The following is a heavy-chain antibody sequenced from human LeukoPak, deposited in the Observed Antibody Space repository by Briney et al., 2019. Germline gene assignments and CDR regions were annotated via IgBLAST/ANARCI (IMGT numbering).Heavy chain of an antibody. CDR1: VFTFSSYA. CDR3: AKEDYGGNSKAFDI. V-gene: IGHV3-23*01. CDR2: VTNSGSRT. Sequence: GGSLRLSCAASVFTFSSYAMAWIRQAPGKGLEWVSTVTNSGSRTYYAYSVKGRFTISRDNYKNMLFLQMNSLRAEDTAVYYCAKEDYGGNSKAFDIWGQGTMVTVSS. D-gene: IGHD4-23*01. J-gene: IGHJ3*02.